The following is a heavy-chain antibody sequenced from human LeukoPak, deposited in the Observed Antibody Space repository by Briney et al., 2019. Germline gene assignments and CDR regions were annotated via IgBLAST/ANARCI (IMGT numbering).Heavy chain of an antibody. D-gene: IGHD4-17*01. CDR2: IIPIFGTA. Sequence: GASVKVSCKASGGTFSSYAISWVRQAPGQGLEWMGGIIPIFGTANYAQKFQGRVTITADESTSTAYMELSSLRSEDTAVYYCARVACPWGADTVSNWFDPWGQGTLVTVSS. J-gene: IGHJ5*02. V-gene: IGHV1-69*13. CDR1: GGTFSSYA. CDR3: ARVACPWGADTVSNWFDP.